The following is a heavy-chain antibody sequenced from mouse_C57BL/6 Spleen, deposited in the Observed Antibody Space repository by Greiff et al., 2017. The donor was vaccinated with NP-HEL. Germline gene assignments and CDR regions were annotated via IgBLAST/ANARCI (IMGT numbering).Heavy chain of an antibody. Sequence: EVKLVESGAELVRPGASVKLSCTASGFNIKDDYMHWVKQRPEQGLEWIGWIDPENGDTEYASKFQGKATITAVTSSNTAYLQLSSLTSEDTAVYYCTRGLLLFWGQGTLVTVSA. V-gene: IGHV14-4*01. CDR1: GFNIKDDY. CDR2: IDPENGDT. J-gene: IGHJ3*01. D-gene: IGHD2-1*01. CDR3: TRGLLLF.